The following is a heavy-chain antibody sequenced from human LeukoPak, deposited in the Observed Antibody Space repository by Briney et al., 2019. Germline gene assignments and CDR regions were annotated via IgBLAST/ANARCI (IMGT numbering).Heavy chain of an antibody. D-gene: IGHD2-21*02. J-gene: IGHJ6*02. CDR1: GGTFSSYA. Sequence: SVKVSCKASGGTFSSYAISWVRQAPGQGLEWMGGIIPIFGTANYAQKFQGRATITADESTSTAYMELSSLRSEDTAVYYCASPTYCGGDCYPRWYYGMDVWGQGTTVTVSS. CDR2: IIPIFGTA. CDR3: ASPTYCGGDCYPRWYYGMDV. V-gene: IGHV1-69*13.